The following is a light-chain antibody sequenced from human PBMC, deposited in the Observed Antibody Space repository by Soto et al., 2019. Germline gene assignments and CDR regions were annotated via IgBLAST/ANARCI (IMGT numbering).Light chain of an antibody. CDR2: DSS. J-gene: IGKJ5*01. CDR3: QQRKHWPPIT. Sequence: EVELTQSPATLSLSPGETATLSCRASQTIDKFLAWYQQRPGQPPRLLXFDSSNRATGVPVRFSGSGSGTVFTLTIGSLEPEDSAVYYGQQRKHWPPITFGQGTRLEIK. V-gene: IGKV3-11*01. CDR1: QTIDKF.